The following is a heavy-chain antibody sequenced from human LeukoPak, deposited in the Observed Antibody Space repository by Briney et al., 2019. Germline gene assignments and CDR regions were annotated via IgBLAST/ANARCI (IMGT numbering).Heavy chain of an antibody. CDR2: IWYGGSNK. CDR3: AKDGRGPAATDTNYYYYYMDV. CDR1: GFTFSSYG. J-gene: IGHJ6*03. D-gene: IGHD2-2*01. V-gene: IGHV3-30*02. Sequence: GGSLRLSCAASGFTFSSYGMHWVRQAPGKGLEWVAVIWYGGSNKYYADSVKGRFTISRDNSKNTLYLQMNSLRAEDTAVYYCAKDGRGPAATDTNYYYYYMDVWGKGTTVTVSS.